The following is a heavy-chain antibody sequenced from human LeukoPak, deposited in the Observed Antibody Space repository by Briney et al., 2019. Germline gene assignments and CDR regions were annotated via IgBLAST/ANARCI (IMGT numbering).Heavy chain of an antibody. J-gene: IGHJ6*02. D-gene: IGHD1-7*01. CDR1: GFTFSSYA. Sequence: GGSLRLSCAASGFTFSSYAMSWVRQAPGKGLEWVSAISGSGGSTYYADSVKGRFTISRDNSKNTLYLQMNSLRAEDTAVYYCAKGSVELRKPYYYYGMDVWGQGITVTVSS. CDR2: ISGSGGST. V-gene: IGHV3-23*01. CDR3: AKGSVELRKPYYYYGMDV.